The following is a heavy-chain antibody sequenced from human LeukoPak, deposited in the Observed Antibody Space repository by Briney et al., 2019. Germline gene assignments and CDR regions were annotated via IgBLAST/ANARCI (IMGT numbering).Heavy chain of an antibody. CDR1: GFTFSSYA. J-gene: IGHJ6*03. V-gene: IGHV3-23*01. Sequence: GGSLRLSCAASGFTFSSYAMSWVRQAPGKGLEWVSAISGSGGSTYYADSVKGRFTISRDNSKNTLYLQMNSLRAEDTAVYYCAREGVVSTIFGVVTHMDVWGKGTTATVSS. D-gene: IGHD3-3*01. CDR3: AREGVVSTIFGVVTHMDV. CDR2: ISGSGGST.